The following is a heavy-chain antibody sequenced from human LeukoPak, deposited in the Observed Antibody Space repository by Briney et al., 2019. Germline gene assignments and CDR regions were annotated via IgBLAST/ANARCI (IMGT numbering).Heavy chain of an antibody. CDR3: ARGLSGDSYGFEY. Sequence: SETLSLTCTVSDGSITNYYWSWLPQPAGKGLELVGRIYYTGSTNYNPFLGSRVTMSVDTSKNKFSLMLSSVTAADTAVYYCARGLSGDSYGFEYWGQGTRVTVSS. D-gene: IGHD5-18*01. J-gene: IGHJ4*02. CDR1: DGSITNYY. V-gene: IGHV4-4*07. CDR2: IYYTGST.